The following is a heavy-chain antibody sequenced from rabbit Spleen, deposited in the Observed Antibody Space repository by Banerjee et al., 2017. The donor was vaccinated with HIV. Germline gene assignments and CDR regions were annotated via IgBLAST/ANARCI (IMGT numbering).Heavy chain of an antibody. D-gene: IGHD4-1*01. Sequence: QQLEESGGDLVKPGASLTLTCTASRFSFSNRYDLCWVRQAPGKGLEWIACIYAGSSDSAYFATWAKGRFTISKPSSTTVTLQMTSLTAADTATYFCARGDSGGWGDWNLWGQGTLVTVS. V-gene: IGHV1S40*01. J-gene: IGHJ4*01. CDR1: RFSFSNRYD. CDR3: ARGDSGGWGDWNL. CDR2: IYAGSSDSA.